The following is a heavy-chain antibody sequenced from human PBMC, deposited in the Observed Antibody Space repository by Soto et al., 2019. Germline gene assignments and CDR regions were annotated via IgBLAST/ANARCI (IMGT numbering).Heavy chain of an antibody. D-gene: IGHD3-16*02. Sequence: QVQLVQSGAEVKKPGSSVKVSCKASGGTFSSYAISWVRQAPGQGLEWMGGIIPIFGTANYAQKFQGRVTITADESTSTAYMELSRLRSEDTAVYYCARRMITFGGVIVMENWFDPWGQGTLVTVSS. CDR2: IIPIFGTA. CDR1: GGTFSSYA. CDR3: ARRMITFGGVIVMENWFDP. V-gene: IGHV1-69*12. J-gene: IGHJ5*02.